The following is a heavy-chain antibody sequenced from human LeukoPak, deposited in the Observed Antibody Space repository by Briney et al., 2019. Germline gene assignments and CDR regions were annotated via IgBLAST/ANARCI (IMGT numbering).Heavy chain of an antibody. CDR1: GFPLTGSD. J-gene: IGHJ4*02. V-gene: IGHV1-46*01. D-gene: IGHD1-1*01. Sequence: ASVRVSCKASGFPLTGSDMHWVRQAPGQGLEWVGMLYHESEKTTYGHNFQGRVTVTRDTSTTTLYMDLTGLSTEATAMYYCAKGTGGVPRDFVLWGAGTLVTVSS. CDR3: AKGTGGVPRDFVL. CDR2: LYHESEKT.